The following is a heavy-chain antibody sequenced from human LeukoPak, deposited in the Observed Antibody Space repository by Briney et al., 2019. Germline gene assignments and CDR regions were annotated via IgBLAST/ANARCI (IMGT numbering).Heavy chain of an antibody. Sequence: PGGSLRLSCAASGFTFSSYAMSWVRQAPGKGLVWVSRIKSDGIATSYADSVKGRFTISRDNTKKSLYLQMNSLRAEDAAVYYCARVFSGYDYNFDYWGQGTLVTVSS. D-gene: IGHD5-12*01. J-gene: IGHJ4*02. CDR3: ARVFSGYDYNFDY. CDR2: IKSDGIAT. CDR1: GFTFSSYA. V-gene: IGHV3-74*01.